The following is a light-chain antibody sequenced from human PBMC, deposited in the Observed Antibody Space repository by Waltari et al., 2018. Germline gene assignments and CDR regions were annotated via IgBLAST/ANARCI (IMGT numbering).Light chain of an antibody. CDR3: SSYARGSTWV. V-gene: IGLV2-14*03. Sequence: QSALTQPASVSGSPGQSITISCTGTSSDVGVYNYFSWYQHYPGKAPKLIIYDVIKRSSGVSDRFSGSKSGNTASLTISGLQSEDEADYSCSSYARGSTWVFGGGTKLTVL. CDR2: DVI. J-gene: IGLJ3*02. CDR1: SSDVGVYNY.